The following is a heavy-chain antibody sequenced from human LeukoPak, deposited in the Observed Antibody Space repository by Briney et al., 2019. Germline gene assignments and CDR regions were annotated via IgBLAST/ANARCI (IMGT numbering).Heavy chain of an antibody. Sequence: SETLSLTCTVSGASINTYSWSWIRQPPGKGLEWIGYIFYSGGTSYKPSPKTLVTISIDTSKNQCSLELSSVSAADTALFYCARVLMPMASLYYFDYLGQGTLVAVSS. CDR3: ARVLMPMASLYYFDY. CDR2: IFYSGGT. CDR1: GASINTYS. V-gene: IGHV4-59*01. D-gene: IGHD3-16*01. J-gene: IGHJ4*02.